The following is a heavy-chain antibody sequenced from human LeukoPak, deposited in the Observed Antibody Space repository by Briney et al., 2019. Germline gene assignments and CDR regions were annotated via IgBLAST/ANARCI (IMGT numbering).Heavy chain of an antibody. J-gene: IGHJ4*02. CDR3: AKDGRYSSGWYYFDY. V-gene: IGHV3-30*02. CDR1: GFTFSSYG. CDR2: IRYDGSNK. Sequence: GGSLRLSCAASGFTFSSYGMHWVRQAPGKGLEWVAFIRYDGSNKYYADSVKGRFTISRDNSKNTLYLQMNSLRAEDTAVYYCAKDGRYSSGWYYFDYWGQGTLVTVSS. D-gene: IGHD6-19*01.